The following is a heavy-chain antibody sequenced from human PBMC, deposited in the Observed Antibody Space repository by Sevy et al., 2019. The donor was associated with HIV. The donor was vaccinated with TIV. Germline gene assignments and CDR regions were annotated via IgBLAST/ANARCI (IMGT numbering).Heavy chain of an antibody. D-gene: IGHD3-22*01. CDR3: AREDYYDSSGYCPYYYYGMDV. J-gene: IGHJ6*02. Sequence: ASVKVSCKASGGTFSSYAISWVRQAPGQGLEWMGGIIPIFGTANYAQKFQGRVTITADESTSTAYMELSSLRSEDTAVYYCAREDYYDSSGYCPYYYYGMDVWGQGTTVTV. CDR1: GGTFSSYA. CDR2: IIPIFGTA. V-gene: IGHV1-69*13.